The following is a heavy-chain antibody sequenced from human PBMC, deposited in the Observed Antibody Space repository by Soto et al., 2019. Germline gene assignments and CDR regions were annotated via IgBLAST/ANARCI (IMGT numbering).Heavy chain of an antibody. V-gene: IGHV4-61*03. D-gene: IGHD2-15*01. Sequence: QVQLQQSGPGLVKPSETLSLTCIVSGGSVSTGTYYWTWIRQPPGKGLEWIEYISYSGSTNYNPSLNSRVAITADTSKNHCSLRLNSVTAADPAVYYCAGRNSGGNWLDPWGQGTLVTVSS. CDR1: GGSVSTGTYY. CDR3: AGRNSGGNWLDP. CDR2: ISYSGST. J-gene: IGHJ5*02.